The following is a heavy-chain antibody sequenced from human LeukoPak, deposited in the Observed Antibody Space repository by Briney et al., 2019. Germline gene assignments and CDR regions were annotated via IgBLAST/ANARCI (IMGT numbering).Heavy chain of an antibody. V-gene: IGHV3-30*14. CDR2: ISYDGNRE. CDR3: AREGSIVARTDY. D-gene: IGHD2-15*01. Sequence: QPGGSLRLSCEASGFTFDNYAMHWVRQAPGKRLEWVAVISYDGNREYYPDSVKGRFTISRDNSKNTLYLQMKGLKTEDTGVYYCAREGSIVARTDYWGQGALVIVSS. CDR1: GFTFDNYA. J-gene: IGHJ4*02.